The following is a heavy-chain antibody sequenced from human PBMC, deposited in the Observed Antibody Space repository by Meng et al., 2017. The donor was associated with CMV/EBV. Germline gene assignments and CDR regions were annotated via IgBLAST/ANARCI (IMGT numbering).Heavy chain of an antibody. D-gene: IGHD3-3*01. CDR1: GRTFSSYA. V-gene: IGHV1-69*05. CDR2: IIPIFGTA. J-gene: IGHJ3*02. CDR3: ARAKLTIFGVGDAFDI. Sequence: GRTFSSYAISWVRQAPGQGLEWKRGIIPIFGTANYAQKFQGRVTITTDESTSTAYMELSSLRSEDTAVYYCARAKLTIFGVGDAFDIWGQGTMVTVSS.